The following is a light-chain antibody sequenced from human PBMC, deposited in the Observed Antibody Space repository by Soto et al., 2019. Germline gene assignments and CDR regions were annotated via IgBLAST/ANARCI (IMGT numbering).Light chain of an antibody. CDR1: DSNIGAPYD. J-gene: IGLJ3*02. CDR3: QAYDYSLTASV. V-gene: IGLV1-40*01. CDR2: GNR. Sequence: QSVLTQPPSVSGAPGQGVTISCTGSDSNIGAPYDVHWYQQLPGTAPKLVIFGNRNRPSGVPERFSGSKSGTSASLAITGLQAEDEADYYCQAYDYSLTASVFGGGTQLTVL.